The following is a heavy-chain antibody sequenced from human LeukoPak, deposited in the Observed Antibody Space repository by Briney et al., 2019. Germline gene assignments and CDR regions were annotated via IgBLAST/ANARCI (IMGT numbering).Heavy chain of an antibody. V-gene: IGHV4-39*07. D-gene: IGHD3-22*01. Sequence: SETLSLTCTVSGGSISTSSYYWGWIRQPPGKGLEWIGSIYYSGSTYYNPSLKSRVTISVDTSKNQFSLKLSSVTAADTAVYYCARILNYYDTSGPIFDYWGQGTLVTVSS. CDR2: IYYSGST. CDR1: GGSISTSSYY. CDR3: ARILNYYDTSGPIFDY. J-gene: IGHJ4*02.